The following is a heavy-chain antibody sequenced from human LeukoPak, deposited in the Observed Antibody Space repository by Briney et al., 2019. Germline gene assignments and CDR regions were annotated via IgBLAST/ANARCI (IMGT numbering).Heavy chain of an antibody. CDR3: ARDPHGGYYFDY. J-gene: IGHJ4*02. D-gene: IGHD3-16*01. CDR2: IYYSGST. CDR1: GGSISSGDYY. Sequence: SETLSLTCTVSGGSISSGDYYWSWIRQPPGKGLEWIGYIYYSGSTYYNPSLKSRVTISVDTSKNQFSLKLSSVTAADTAVYYCARDPHGGYYFDYWGQGTLVTVSS. V-gene: IGHV4-30-4*01.